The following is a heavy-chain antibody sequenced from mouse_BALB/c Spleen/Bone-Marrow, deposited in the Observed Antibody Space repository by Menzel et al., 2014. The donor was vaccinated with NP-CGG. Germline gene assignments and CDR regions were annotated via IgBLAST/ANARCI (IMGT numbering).Heavy chain of an antibody. CDR2: INPYNGGT. J-gene: IGHJ4*01. V-gene: IGHV1-18*01. CDR3: ARWDYYGYTMDY. D-gene: IGHD1-1*01. Sequence: DVQLQESGPELVKSGASMKISCKASGYSFTGCTMNWVKQSHGKNLEWIGLINPYNGGTSYNQKFKGKATLTVDKSSSTAYMELLSLTSEDSAVYYCARWDYYGYTMDYWGQGTSVTVSS. CDR1: GYSFTGCT.